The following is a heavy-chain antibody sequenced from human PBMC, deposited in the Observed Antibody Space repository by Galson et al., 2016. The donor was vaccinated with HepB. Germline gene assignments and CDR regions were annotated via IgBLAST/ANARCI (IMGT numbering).Heavy chain of an antibody. D-gene: IGHD4-23*01. J-gene: IGHJ6*02. V-gene: IGHV3-23*01. Sequence: SLRLSCAASGITFSNYAMHWVRRAPGEGLEWVSGIGGSDTSTYYAESVRGRFTISRDNSKNTLYLQMNSLRAGDAAVYYCAKDRNTVVTYGMDVWGQGTTVTV. CDR2: IGGSDTST. CDR1: GITFSNYA. CDR3: AKDRNTVVTYGMDV.